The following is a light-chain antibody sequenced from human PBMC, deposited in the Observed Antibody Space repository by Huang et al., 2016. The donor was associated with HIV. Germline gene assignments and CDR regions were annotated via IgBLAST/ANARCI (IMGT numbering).Light chain of an antibody. CDR2: ATD. J-gene: IGKJ1*01. CDR3: QQGYTTSWT. V-gene: IGKV1-39*01. CDR1: QSITTY. Sequence: DIQMTQSPSSLSASVGDRVTITCRASQSITTYLTWYQQKPGKAPTLLIYATDSLQSGVPSRFSGRGSGTEFTLTISSLQPDDFATYYCQQGYTTSWTFGPGTKVE.